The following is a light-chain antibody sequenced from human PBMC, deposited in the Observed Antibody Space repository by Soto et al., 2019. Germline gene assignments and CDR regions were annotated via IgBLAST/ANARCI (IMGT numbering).Light chain of an antibody. J-gene: IGKJ4*01. CDR1: QSVSSY. V-gene: IGKV3-11*01. Sequence: EIVLTQSPATLSLSPGERATLSCRASQSVSSYLAWYQQKPGQAPRLLIYDASNRATGIPARSSGSGSGTDFTLTISSLEPEDLAVYYCQQRSNWPSFGGGTKVEIK. CDR2: DAS. CDR3: QQRSNWPS.